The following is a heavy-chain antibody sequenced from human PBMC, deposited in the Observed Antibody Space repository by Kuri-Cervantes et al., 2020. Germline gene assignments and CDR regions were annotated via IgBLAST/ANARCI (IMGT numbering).Heavy chain of an antibody. J-gene: IGHJ6*03. CDR2: IIPIFGTA. Sequence: SVKVSCKAPGYTFTSCDIKWVRQDTGHGLEWMGGIIPIFGTANYAQKFQGRVTITADESTSTAYMELSSLRSEDTAVYYCAKRNSSSSSTARNYYYYYMDVRGKGTTVTVSS. D-gene: IGHD6-13*01. CDR1: GYTFTSCD. CDR3: AKRNSSSSSTARNYYYYYMDV. V-gene: IGHV1-69*13.